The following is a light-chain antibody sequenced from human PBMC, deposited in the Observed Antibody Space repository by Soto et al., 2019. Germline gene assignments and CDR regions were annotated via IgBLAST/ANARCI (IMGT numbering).Light chain of an antibody. Sequence: EIVMTPSPATLSVSPGERATLSCRASQSVSSNLAWYQQKPGQAPKLLIYNPSTRATGIPARFSGSGSGTEFTLTISSLQSEDFAIYYCQQYDNWPLTFGGGTKVDIK. V-gene: IGKV3-15*01. CDR3: QQYDNWPLT. CDR2: NPS. CDR1: QSVSSN. J-gene: IGKJ4*01.